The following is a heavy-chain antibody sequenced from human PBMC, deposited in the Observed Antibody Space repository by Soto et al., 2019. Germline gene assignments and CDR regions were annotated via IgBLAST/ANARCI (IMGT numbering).Heavy chain of an antibody. V-gene: IGHV1-69*13. J-gene: IGHJ5*02. Sequence: ASVKVSCKASGGTFSSYAISWVRQAPGQGLEWMGGIIPIFGTANYAQKFQGRVTITADESTSTAYMELSSLRSEDTAVYYCARWFHPAAGTQWFAPWGQGTLVTVSS. D-gene: IGHD6-13*01. CDR2: IIPIFGTA. CDR3: ARWFHPAAGTQWFAP. CDR1: GGTFSSYA.